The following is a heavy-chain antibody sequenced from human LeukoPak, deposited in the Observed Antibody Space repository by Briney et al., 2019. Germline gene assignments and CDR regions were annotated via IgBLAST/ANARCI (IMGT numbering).Heavy chain of an antibody. J-gene: IGHJ4*02. CDR3: ARVKRPGYFDY. CDR1: GFTFNTYV. CDR2: INGGGSNT. D-gene: IGHD6-6*01. V-gene: IGHV3-23*01. Sequence: GGSLRLSCAASGFTFNTYVMSWVRQAPGKGLEWVSAINGGGSNTYYADSVKGRFTISRDNSKNMVYLQMNNLRAEDTAVYYCARVKRPGYFDYWGQGTLVTVSS.